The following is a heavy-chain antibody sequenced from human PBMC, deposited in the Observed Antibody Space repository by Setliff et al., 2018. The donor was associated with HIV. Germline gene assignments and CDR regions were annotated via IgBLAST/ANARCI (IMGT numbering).Heavy chain of an antibody. CDR3: ASGWAYSGGWYPIDY. Sequence: KPSETLSLTCTVSGGSISSSSYYWGWIRQPPGKGLEWIGSIYYSGSTHYNPSLKSRVTISVDTSKNQFSLKLNSVTAADTAVYYCASGWAYSGGWYPIDYWGQGTLVTVSS. V-gene: IGHV4-39*01. CDR2: IYYSGST. D-gene: IGHD6-19*01. CDR1: GGSISSSSYY. J-gene: IGHJ4*02.